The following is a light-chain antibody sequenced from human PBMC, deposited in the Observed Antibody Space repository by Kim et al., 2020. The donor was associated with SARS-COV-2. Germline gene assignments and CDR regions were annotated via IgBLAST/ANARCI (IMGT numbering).Light chain of an antibody. CDR3: QQYNNWLT. V-gene: IGKV3-15*01. J-gene: IGKJ4*01. CDR2: GAS. CDR1: QSVSSN. Sequence: SVSPGERATLSCSASQSVSSNLTWYQQKPGLAPGLLIYGASARATGIPARFSGSGSGTEFTLTISSLQSENFAVYYCQQYNNWLTFGGGTKVDIK.